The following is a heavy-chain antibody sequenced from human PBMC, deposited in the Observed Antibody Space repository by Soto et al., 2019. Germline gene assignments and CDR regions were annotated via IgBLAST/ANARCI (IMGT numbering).Heavy chain of an antibody. Sequence: QVQLQESGPGLVKPSQTLSLTCTVSGGSIXXXXXXWSWXRQPPGXGLEWIAYIYHDGIADYNPSLRSRVTXXXXXXXXXXXXXXXXXXXXXXXXXXXXXXXXXXGENEPYWGQGTLVTVSS. CDR3: XXXXXXXGENEPY. CDR2: IYHDGIA. D-gene: IGHD4-17*01. J-gene: IGHJ4*02. V-gene: IGHV4-30-4*01. CDR1: GGSIXXXXXX.